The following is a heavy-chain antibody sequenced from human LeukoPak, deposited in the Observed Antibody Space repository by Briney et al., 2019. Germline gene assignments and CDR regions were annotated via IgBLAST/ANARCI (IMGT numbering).Heavy chain of an antibody. D-gene: IGHD6-13*01. CDR2: INPNSGGT. CDR3: VRSGYSSSWYPGYYFDY. V-gene: IGHV1-2*04. J-gene: IGHJ4*02. Sequence: ASVKVSCKASEYTFTGYYMHWVRQAPGQGLEWMGWINPNSGGTNYAQEFQGWVTMTRNTSITTAYMELSRLRSDDTAVYYCVRSGYSSSWYPGYYFDYWGQGTLVTVSS. CDR1: EYTFTGYY.